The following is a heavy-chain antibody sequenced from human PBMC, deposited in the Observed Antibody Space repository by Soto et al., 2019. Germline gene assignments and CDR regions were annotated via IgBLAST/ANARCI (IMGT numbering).Heavy chain of an antibody. Sequence: QITLKESGPTLVKPTQTLTRTSTFSGFSLSTSGVGVGWILQPPGKALEWLALIYWDDDKRDSPFLKSRLTITKDTSKNQVVLTMTHMDPVDTDTHYCAHSPYSSSSYYFDYWGQGTLVTVSS. CDR1: GFSLSTSGVG. CDR3: AHSPYSSSSYYFDY. CDR2: IYWDDDK. D-gene: IGHD6-6*01. V-gene: IGHV2-5*02. J-gene: IGHJ4*02.